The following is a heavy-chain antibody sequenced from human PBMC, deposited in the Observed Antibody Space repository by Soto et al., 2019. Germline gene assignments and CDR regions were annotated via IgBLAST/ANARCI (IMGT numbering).Heavy chain of an antibody. Sequence: PGGSLRLSCAASGFTFSSYEMNWVRQAPGKGLEWVSYISSSGSTIYYADSAKGRFAISRDNAKNSLYLQMNSLRAEDTAVYYCARVRWFGELLGYYYGMDVWGQGTTVTVSS. CDR2: ISSSGSTI. CDR3: ARVRWFGELLGYYYGMDV. V-gene: IGHV3-48*03. CDR1: GFTFSSYE. D-gene: IGHD3-10*01. J-gene: IGHJ6*02.